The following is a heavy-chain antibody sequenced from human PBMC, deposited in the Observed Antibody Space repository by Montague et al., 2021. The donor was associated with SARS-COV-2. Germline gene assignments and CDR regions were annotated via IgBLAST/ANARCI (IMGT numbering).Heavy chain of an antibody. V-gene: IGHV6-1*01. D-gene: IGHD2-2*03. J-gene: IGHJ3*01. Sequence: VAPGASLPSDSLPSHWIRQSPSIGLEWLASTYYRSKWYNDSAPSVSGRATVKPDTSRNQFSLHLDSVTPEDTALYFCARKMDSSFDVWGKGTMVTVSS. CDR3: ARKMDSSFDV. CDR2: TYYRSKWYN. CDR1: GASLPSDSLP.